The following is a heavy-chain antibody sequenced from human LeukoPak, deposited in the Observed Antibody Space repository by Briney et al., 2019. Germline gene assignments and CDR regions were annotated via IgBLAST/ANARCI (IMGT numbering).Heavy chain of an antibody. J-gene: IGHJ4*02. CDR2: IYYSGST. D-gene: IGHD3-3*01. Sequence: SETLSLTCTVSGGSISSYYWSWIRQPPGKGLEWIGYIYYSGSTNYNPSLKSRVTISVDTSKNQFSLKLSSVTAEDTAVYYCARVLKGDDFWSGYYIDYWGQGTLVTVSS. CDR1: GGSISSYY. V-gene: IGHV4-59*01. CDR3: ARVLKGDDFWSGYYIDY.